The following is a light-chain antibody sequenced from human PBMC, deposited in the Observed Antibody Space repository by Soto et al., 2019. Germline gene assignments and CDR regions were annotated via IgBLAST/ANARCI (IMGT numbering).Light chain of an antibody. J-gene: IGKJ3*01. Sequence: DIQLTQSPSFLSASVGDRVTINCRASQGVSSYLAWYQQKPGKAPKLLIYAASTLQSGVPSRFSGSGSGTEFTLTITSLQPEDFATYYCQQYNSYPLTFGPGTKVDN. V-gene: IGKV1-9*01. CDR3: QQYNSYPLT. CDR1: QGVSSY. CDR2: AAS.